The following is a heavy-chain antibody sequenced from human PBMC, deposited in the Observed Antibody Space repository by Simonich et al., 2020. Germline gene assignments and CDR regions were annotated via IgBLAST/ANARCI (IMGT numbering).Heavy chain of an antibody. Sequence: EVQLVESGGGLVQPGGSLRLSCAASGFTFSSYWMHWVRQAPGKGLVWVSRIDRDGRSTSYADSVKGRFTISRDNAKNTLYLKMNSLRAEDTAVYYCARDYSNYDAFDIWGQGTMVTVSS. D-gene: IGHD4-4*01. CDR2: IDRDGRST. V-gene: IGHV3-74*01. CDR3: ARDYSNYDAFDI. J-gene: IGHJ3*02. CDR1: GFTFSSYW.